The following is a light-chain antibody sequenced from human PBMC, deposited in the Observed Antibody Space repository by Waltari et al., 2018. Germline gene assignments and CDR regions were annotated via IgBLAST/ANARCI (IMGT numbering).Light chain of an antibody. J-gene: IGKJ2*01. CDR1: QSVLYNSNNKNF. CDR2: WAS. V-gene: IGKV4-1*01. Sequence: DIVMTQSPDSLAVYLGDRATINCKSNQSVLYNSNNKNFLAWYQHKAGQPPKLLIYWASTRESGVPDRFSGSGSGTDFTLTISTLQAEDVAVYYCQQYYSTPYTFGQGTKLEIK. CDR3: QQYYSTPYT.